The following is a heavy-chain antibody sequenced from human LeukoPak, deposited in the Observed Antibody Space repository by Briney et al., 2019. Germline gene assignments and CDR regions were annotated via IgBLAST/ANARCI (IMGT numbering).Heavy chain of an antibody. Sequence: SETLSLTCTVSGGSISSSAFYWGWIRQHPGKGLEWIGTIYNSGATYYNPSLKSRVTISVDTSKSQFSLKLSSMTAADTAVYYCARHDFGDYGPFDYWGQGTLATVSS. CDR2: IYNSGAT. J-gene: IGHJ4*02. CDR1: GGSISSSAFY. D-gene: IGHD4-17*01. V-gene: IGHV4-39*01. CDR3: ARHDFGDYGPFDY.